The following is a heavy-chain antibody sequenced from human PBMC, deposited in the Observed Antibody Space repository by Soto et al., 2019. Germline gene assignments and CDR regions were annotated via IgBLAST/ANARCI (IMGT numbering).Heavy chain of an antibody. Sequence: SVKVSCKASGGTFSSYAISWVRQAPGQGLEWMGGIIPIFGTANYAQKFQGRVTITADESTGTAYMELSSLRSEDTAVYYCARDATDGIAVAGTHGIVVWGQGPTASVSS. V-gene: IGHV1-69*13. J-gene: IGHJ6*02. D-gene: IGHD6-19*01. CDR1: GGTFSSYA. CDR3: ARDATDGIAVAGTHGIVV. CDR2: IIPIFGTA.